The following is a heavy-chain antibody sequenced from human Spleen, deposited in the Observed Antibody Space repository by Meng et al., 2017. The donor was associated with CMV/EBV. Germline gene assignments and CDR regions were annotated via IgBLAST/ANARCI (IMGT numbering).Heavy chain of an antibody. CDR1: GSTFSTYA. J-gene: IGHJ4*02. D-gene: IGHD3-22*01. Sequence: GESLKISCAASGSTFSTYAMHWVRQAPGKGLEWVAVISYDGDNKYYADSVKGRFTVSRDNSQNTLYLQMNSLRAEDTAVYFCARERDIYYDSSGYPGYWGQGNLVTVSS. CDR2: ISYDGDNK. V-gene: IGHV3-30-3*01. CDR3: ARERDIYYDSSGYPGY.